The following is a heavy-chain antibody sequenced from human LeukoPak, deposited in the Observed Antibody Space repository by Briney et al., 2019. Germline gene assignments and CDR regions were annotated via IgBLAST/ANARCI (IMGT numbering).Heavy chain of an antibody. CDR1: GGSISSFY. CDR3: ARLLYANWFDP. CDR2: IFYSGNT. J-gene: IGHJ5*02. D-gene: IGHD3-16*01. Sequence: SETLSLTCTVSGGSISSFYWSWIRQPPGKGLEWIGYIFYSGNTYYNPSFKSLVTISVDTSKNQFSLKLSSVTAADTAVYYCARLLYANWFDPWGQGTLVTVSS. V-gene: IGHV4-59*01.